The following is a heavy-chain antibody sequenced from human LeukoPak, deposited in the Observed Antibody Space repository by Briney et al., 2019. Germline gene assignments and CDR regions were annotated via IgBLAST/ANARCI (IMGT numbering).Heavy chain of an antibody. CDR3: ATVFGY. Sequence: GGSLTLSCAVSGFTLSSDWMHWVRQAPGKGLEWVSRMNQDGSDTRYADSVKGRFTISRDNAKNTVYLQMNSLRAEDSAVYYCATVFGYWGQGTLVTVSS. J-gene: IGHJ4*02. CDR2: MNQDGSDT. CDR1: GFTLSSDW. V-gene: IGHV3-74*01.